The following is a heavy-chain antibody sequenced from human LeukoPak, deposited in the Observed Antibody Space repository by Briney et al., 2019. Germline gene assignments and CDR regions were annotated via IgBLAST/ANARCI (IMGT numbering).Heavy chain of an antibody. CDR3: ARDLGYCSGGGCYSWDY. Sequence: ASVKVSCKASGYTFTGYYMHWVRQAPGQGLEWMGWINPNSGGTNYAQKFQGRVTMTRDTSISTAYMELSRLRSDDTAVYYCARDLGYCSGGGCYSWDYWGQGTLVTVSS. J-gene: IGHJ4*02. V-gene: IGHV1-2*02. CDR1: GYTFTGYY. CDR2: INPNSGGT. D-gene: IGHD2-15*01.